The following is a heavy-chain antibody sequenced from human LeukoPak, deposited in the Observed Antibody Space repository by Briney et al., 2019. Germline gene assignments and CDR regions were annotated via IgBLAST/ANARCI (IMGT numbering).Heavy chain of an antibody. CDR3: ARDTTYYYGSGSYYNAGLSDY. V-gene: IGHV1-69*04. D-gene: IGHD3-10*01. CDR2: IIPILGIA. J-gene: IGHJ4*02. CDR1: GYTFTSYG. Sequence: SVKVSCKASGYTFTSYGISWVRQAPGQGLEWMGRIIPILGIANYAQKFQGRVTITADKSTSTAYMELSSLRSEDTAVYYCARDTTYYYGSGSYYNAGLSDYWGQGTLVTVSS.